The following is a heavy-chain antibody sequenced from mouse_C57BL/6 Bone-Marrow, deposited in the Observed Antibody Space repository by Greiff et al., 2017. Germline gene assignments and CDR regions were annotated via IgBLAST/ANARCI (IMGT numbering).Heavy chain of an antibody. D-gene: IGHD2-3*01. Sequence: DVQLQESGGGLVKPGGSLKLSCAASGFTFSDSGMHWVRQAPEKGLEWVAYISSGSSTIYYADTVKGRFTISRDNAKNTLFLQMTSLRSEDTAMYYCARGGWLLPYWYFDVWGTGTTVTVSS. V-gene: IGHV5-17*01. CDR3: ARGGWLLPYWYFDV. J-gene: IGHJ1*03. CDR2: ISSGSSTI. CDR1: GFTFSDSG.